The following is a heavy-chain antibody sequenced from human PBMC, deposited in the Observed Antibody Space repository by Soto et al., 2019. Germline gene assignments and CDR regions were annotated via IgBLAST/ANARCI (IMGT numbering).Heavy chain of an antibody. Sequence: PGGSLRLSCAASGFTFDTYGMHWVRQVPGEGLQWVAVIWYDVSIKYYADSVRGRFTVSRDNSRNTLYLQMNSLRDEDTAVYYCARIDCTGNNCNTYYHYGMDVWGQGTKVTVSS. J-gene: IGHJ6*02. CDR1: GFTFDTYG. V-gene: IGHV3-33*01. D-gene: IGHD2-8*02. CDR3: ARIDCTGNNCNTYYHYGMDV. CDR2: IWYDVSIK.